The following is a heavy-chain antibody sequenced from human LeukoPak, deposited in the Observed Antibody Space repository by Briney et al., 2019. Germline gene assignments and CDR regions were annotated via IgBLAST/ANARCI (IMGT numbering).Heavy chain of an antibody. CDR1: GFTFNNYW. J-gene: IGHJ4*02. CDR3: ARGAGVAAAGTIDC. Sequence: PGGSLRLSCVASGFTFNNYWMSWDRQAPGKGLEWVANIKRDGSEKYYVDSVKGRFTISRDNAKNSLFLQMNSLRAEDTAVYFCARGAGVAAAGTIDCWGQGTLVTVSS. CDR2: IKRDGSEK. V-gene: IGHV3-7*03. D-gene: IGHD6-13*01.